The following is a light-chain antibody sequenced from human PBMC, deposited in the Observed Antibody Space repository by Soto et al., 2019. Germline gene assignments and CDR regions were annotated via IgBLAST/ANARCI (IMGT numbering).Light chain of an antibody. CDR3: QSYDSSRSGWV. CDR1: SSNIGAGYD. V-gene: IGLV1-40*01. Sequence: QSVLTQPPSVSGAPGQRVTISCTGSSSNIGAGYDVHWYQQLPGTAPKLLIYGNSNRPSGVPDRFSGSNSGTSASLPITGMQAEDEADYYCQSYDSSRSGWVFGGGTKVAVL. CDR2: GNS. J-gene: IGLJ2*01.